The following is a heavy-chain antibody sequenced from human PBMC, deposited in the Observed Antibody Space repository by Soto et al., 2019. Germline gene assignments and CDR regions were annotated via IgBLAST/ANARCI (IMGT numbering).Heavy chain of an antibody. Sequence: PGGSLRLSCAASGFTFSNYAVTWVRQAPGKGLEWVSTISGSGGSTYYADSVKGRFTISRDNSKNTLYLQMNSLRAEYMALYYCAKDQGSSWYEIDYWGQGTLVTVSS. D-gene: IGHD6-13*01. J-gene: IGHJ4*02. CDR1: GFTFSNYA. V-gene: IGHV3-23*01. CDR2: ISGSGGST. CDR3: AKDQGSSWYEIDY.